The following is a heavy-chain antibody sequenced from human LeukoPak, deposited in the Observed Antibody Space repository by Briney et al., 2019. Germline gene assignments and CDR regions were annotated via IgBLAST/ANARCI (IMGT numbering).Heavy chain of an antibody. D-gene: IGHD3-22*01. Sequence: AASVKVSCKASGGTFSSYAISWVRQAPGQGLEWMGGIIPIFGTANYAQKFQGRVTITADESTSTAYMELSSLRSEDTAVYYCARLRNYDSSGYYRYWGQGTLVTVSS. CDR3: ARLRNYDSSGYYRY. CDR1: GGTFSSYA. CDR2: IIPIFGTA. V-gene: IGHV1-69*01. J-gene: IGHJ4*02.